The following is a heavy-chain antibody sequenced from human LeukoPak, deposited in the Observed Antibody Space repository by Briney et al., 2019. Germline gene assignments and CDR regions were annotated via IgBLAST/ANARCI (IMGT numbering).Heavy chain of an antibody. CDR1: GFNVSSNY. CDR2: LYSGGSA. Sequence: PGGSLRLSCAASGFNVSSNYMSWVRQAPGKGLEWVSLLYSGGSAFHADSVKGRFTISIDNSKNTLYLQLNSLRAEDTAVYYCARAGGGYRYGYYCHFYMDVWGKGTTVTVSS. CDR3: ARAGGGYRYGYYCHFYMDV. J-gene: IGHJ6*03. D-gene: IGHD5-18*01. V-gene: IGHV3-53*01.